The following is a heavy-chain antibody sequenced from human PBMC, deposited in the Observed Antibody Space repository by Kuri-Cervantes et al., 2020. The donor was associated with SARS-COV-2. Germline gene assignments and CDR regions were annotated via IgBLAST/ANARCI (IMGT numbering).Heavy chain of an antibody. Sequence: GGSLRLSCAASGFTFDDYAMHWVRQAPGKGLEWVSRINSDGSSTSYADSVKGRFTISRDNAKNTLYLQMNSLRAEDTAVYYCAKAQVSDYGDYYFDYWGQGTLVTVSS. J-gene: IGHJ4*02. CDR1: GFTFDDYA. V-gene: IGHV3-74*01. CDR2: INSDGSST. D-gene: IGHD4-17*01. CDR3: AKAQVSDYGDYYFDY.